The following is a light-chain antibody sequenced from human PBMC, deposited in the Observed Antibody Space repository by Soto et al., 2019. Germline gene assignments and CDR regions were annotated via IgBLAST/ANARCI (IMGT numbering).Light chain of an antibody. CDR2: DVS. J-gene: IGLJ1*01. CDR3: SSYTSSSTYV. CDR1: SSDVGGYNY. Sequence: QSALTQPASVSGSPGQSITISCTGTSSDVGGYNYVSWYQQHPGKAPKLMIYDVSNRPSGVSNRFSGSKSANTASLTISVLQAEDEADYYCSSYTSSSTYVFGTGTKVTVL. V-gene: IGLV2-14*01.